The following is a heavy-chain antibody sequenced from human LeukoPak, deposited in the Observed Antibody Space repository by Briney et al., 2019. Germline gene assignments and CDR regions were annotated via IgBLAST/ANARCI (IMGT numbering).Heavy chain of an antibody. CDR2: ISGSGGST. J-gene: IGHJ4*03. D-gene: IGHD6-13*01. V-gene: IGHV3-23*01. CDR3: AKGSRRGKGAACRAQDHFYY. CDR1: GFTFSSYA. Sequence: GGSLRLSCAASGFTFSSYAMSWVRQAPGKGLEWVSAISGSGGSTYYADSVKGRFTISRDNSKNTLYLQMNSLRAEDTAVYYCAKGSRRGKGAACRAQDHFYYRGQGTLVNVFS.